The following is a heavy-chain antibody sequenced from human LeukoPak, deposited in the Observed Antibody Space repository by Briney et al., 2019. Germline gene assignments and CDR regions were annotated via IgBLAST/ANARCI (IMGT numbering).Heavy chain of an antibody. D-gene: IGHD3-10*01. Sequence: GGSLRLSCAASGFTFSSFAMSWVRQAPGKGLEWVSAISGSGGSTYYADSVKGRFTISRDNSKNTLYLQMNSLRAEDTAVYYCAKASRDYYGSGSYYNQHWGQGTLVTVSS. V-gene: IGHV3-23*01. CDR1: GFTFSSFA. CDR2: ISGSGGST. J-gene: IGHJ1*01. CDR3: AKASRDYYGSGSYYNQH.